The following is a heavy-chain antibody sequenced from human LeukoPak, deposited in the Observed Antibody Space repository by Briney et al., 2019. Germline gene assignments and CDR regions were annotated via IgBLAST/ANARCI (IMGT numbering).Heavy chain of an antibody. CDR1: GGSISSSSYY. Sequence: SETLSLTCTVSGGSISSSSYYWGWIRQPPGKGLEWIGSIYYSGSTYYNPSLKSRVTISVDTSKNQFSLKLSSVTAADTAVYYCARVPTYYDILTGPPSGDAFDIWGQGTMVTVSS. D-gene: IGHD3-9*01. V-gene: IGHV4-39*07. CDR3: ARVPTYYDILTGPPSGDAFDI. CDR2: IYYSGST. J-gene: IGHJ3*02.